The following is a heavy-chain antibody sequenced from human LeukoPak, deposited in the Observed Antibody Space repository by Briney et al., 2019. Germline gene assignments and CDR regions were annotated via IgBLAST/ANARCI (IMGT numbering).Heavy chain of an antibody. CDR3: ARGGSGYYMKFDY. D-gene: IGHD3-22*01. CDR2: IYSGGST. J-gene: IGHJ4*02. CDR1: GFTVSSNY. V-gene: IGHV3-53*01. Sequence: GGSLRLSCAASGFTVSSNYMSWVRQAPGKGLEWVSVIYSGGSTYYADSVKGRFTISRDNSKNTLYLQMNSLRAEDTAVYYCARGGSGYYMKFDYWGQGTLVTVSS.